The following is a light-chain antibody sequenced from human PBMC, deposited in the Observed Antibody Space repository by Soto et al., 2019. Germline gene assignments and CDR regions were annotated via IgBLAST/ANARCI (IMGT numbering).Light chain of an antibody. J-gene: IGLJ1*01. CDR2: DVS. V-gene: IGLV2-14*01. Sequence: QSALTQPASVYGSPGQSITISCTGTSSDVGGYNSVSWYQQHPGKAPKLMIYDVSNRTSVVSNRFSSSKSGNTASLTITGLQAEDEEDYYCSAYTSSSILYVFGTGTKRTVL. CDR3: SAYTSSSILYV. CDR1: SSDVGGYNS.